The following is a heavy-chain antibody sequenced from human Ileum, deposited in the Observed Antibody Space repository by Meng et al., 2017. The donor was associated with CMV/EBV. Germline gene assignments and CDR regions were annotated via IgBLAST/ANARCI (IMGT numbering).Heavy chain of an antibody. D-gene: IGHD6-6*01. CDR2: ISDSGSP. V-gene: IGHV4-59*01. J-gene: IGHJ5*02. CDR1: GGSISGYY. CDR3: ARGGTSSIWFDP. Sequence: GSLRLSCTVSGGSISGYYWSWIRQSPGKGREYIGHISDSGSPDYNPSLQSRVTISGDTSKNQFSLNVESVTAADTAVYYCARGGTSSIWFDPWGQGILVTCAS.